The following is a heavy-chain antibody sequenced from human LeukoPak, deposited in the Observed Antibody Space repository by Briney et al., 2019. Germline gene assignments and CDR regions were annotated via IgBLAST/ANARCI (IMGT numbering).Heavy chain of an antibody. CDR1: GFTFSSYG. CDR2: IRYDGSNK. D-gene: IGHD3-16*02. Sequence: GGSLRLSCAASGFTFSSYGMHWVRQAPGKGLEWVAFIRYDGSNKYYADSVKGRFTISRDNSKNTLYLQMNSLRAEDTAVYYCAKIMITFGGVIVMVDYWGQGTQVTVSS. CDR3: AKIMITFGGVIVMVDY. J-gene: IGHJ4*02. V-gene: IGHV3-30*02.